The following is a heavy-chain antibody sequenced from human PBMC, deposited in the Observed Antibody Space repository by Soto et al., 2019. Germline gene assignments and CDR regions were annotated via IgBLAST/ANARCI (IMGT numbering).Heavy chain of an antibody. CDR2: ISGSGGST. Sequence: EVQLLESGGGLVQPGGSLRLSCAASGFTFSSYAMSWVRQAPGKGLEWVSAISGSGGSTYYADSVKGRFTISRDNSKNTLYLQMNSLRAEDTAVYYCANDRRPEWFGELLLHFDYWGQGTLVTVSS. J-gene: IGHJ4*02. CDR1: GFTFSSYA. V-gene: IGHV3-23*01. CDR3: ANDRRPEWFGELLLHFDY. D-gene: IGHD3-10*01.